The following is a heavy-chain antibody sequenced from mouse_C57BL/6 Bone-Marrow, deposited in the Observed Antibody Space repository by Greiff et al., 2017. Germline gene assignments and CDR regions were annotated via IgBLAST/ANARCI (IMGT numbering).Heavy chain of an antibody. J-gene: IGHJ1*03. V-gene: IGHV1-64*01. CDR3: ARCHYYGSSYPWYFDV. CDR1: GYTFTSYW. Sequence: QVQLQQPGAELVKPGASVKLSCKASGYTFTSYWMHWVKQRPGQGLEWIGMIHPNSGSTNYNEKFKSKATLTVDKSSSTAYMQLSSLTSEDSAVYYCARCHYYGSSYPWYFDVWGTGTTVTVSS. CDR2: IHPNSGST. D-gene: IGHD1-1*01.